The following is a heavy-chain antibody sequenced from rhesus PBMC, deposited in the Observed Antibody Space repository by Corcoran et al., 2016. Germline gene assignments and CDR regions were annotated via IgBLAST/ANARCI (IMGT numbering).Heavy chain of an antibody. V-gene: IGHV2-174*01. J-gene: IGHJ4*01. D-gene: IGHD3-22*01. CDR3: ARRRGWSDYSYFDY. CDR2: IYWDDDK. Sequence: QVTLKESGPALVKPTQTLTLTCTFSGFSISTSGMGVGWIRQPPGTALEWLALIYWDDDKYYSTSLKSRLTISKDTSKNQVVLTMTNMDPVDTATYYCARRRGWSDYSYFDYWGQGVLVTVSS. CDR1: GFSISTSGMG.